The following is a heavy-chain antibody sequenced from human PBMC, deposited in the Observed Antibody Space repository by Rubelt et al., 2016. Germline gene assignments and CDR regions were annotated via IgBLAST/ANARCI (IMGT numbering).Heavy chain of an antibody. CDR2: ST. CDR3: AREETGKRVY. D-gene: IGHD1-1*01. J-gene: IGHJ4*02. Sequence: STNYNPSLKSRVTISVDKSKNQFSLKLSSVTAADTAVYYCAREETGKRVYWGQGTLVTVSA. V-gene: IGHV4-4*02.